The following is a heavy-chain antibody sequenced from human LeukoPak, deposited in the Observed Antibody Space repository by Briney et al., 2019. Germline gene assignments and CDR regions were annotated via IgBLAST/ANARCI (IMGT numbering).Heavy chain of an antibody. V-gene: IGHV3-7*01. J-gene: IGHJ6*03. Sequence: GGSLRLSCAASGFTFSSYWMSWVRQAPGKGLEWVANIKQDGSEKYYVDSVKGRFTISRDNAKNSLYLQMNSLRAEDTDVYYCARVGDIVVVPAAIGYMDVWGKGTTVTVYS. D-gene: IGHD2-2*02. CDR3: ARVGDIVVVPAAIGYMDV. CDR2: IKQDGSEK. CDR1: GFTFSSYW.